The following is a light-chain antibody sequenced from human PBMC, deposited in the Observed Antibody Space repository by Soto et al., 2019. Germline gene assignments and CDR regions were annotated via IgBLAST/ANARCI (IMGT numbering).Light chain of an antibody. CDR2: DSS. CDR1: QSVSSY. CDR3: QQRSNWPPIT. Sequence: ESVLTQAAAALSLSPGERATLSCRASQSVSSYLAWYQQKPGQAPRLLIYDSSNSATGIPARFSGSGSGTDFTLTTSSLEPEDFAVYYCQQRSNWPPITFGQGTRLEIK. J-gene: IGKJ5*01. V-gene: IGKV3-11*01.